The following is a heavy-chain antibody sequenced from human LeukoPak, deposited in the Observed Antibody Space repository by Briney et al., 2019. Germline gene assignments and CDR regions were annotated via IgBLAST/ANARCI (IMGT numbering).Heavy chain of an antibody. J-gene: IGHJ3*02. CDR1: GRSLSSYY. Sequence: AWDTLSLTCSVSGRSLSSYYWSWIRQPPGKGRGWIAYVYYTGSTYYNPSLNSRGTISVDTSNNQYYLKLSSVTAADTAVYYCARITDRTIFGEIMHGFDIWGQGTPVTVSS. D-gene: IGHD3-3*01. V-gene: IGHV4-59*08. CDR2: VYYTGST. CDR3: ARITDRTIFGEIMHGFDI.